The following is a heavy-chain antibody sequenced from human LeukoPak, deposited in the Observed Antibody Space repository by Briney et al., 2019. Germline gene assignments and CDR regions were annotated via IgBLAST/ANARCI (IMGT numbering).Heavy chain of an antibody. J-gene: IGHJ4*02. D-gene: IGHD1-26*01. Sequence: GGSLRLSCAASGFTFDDYAMHWVRQAPGKGLEWVSLISWDGGSTDYADSVKGRFTISRDNSKNTLYLQMNSLRAEDTAVYYCAKDLRGWEIYSGSPDYWGQGTLVTVSS. V-gene: IGHV3-43D*03. CDR3: AKDLRGWEIYSGSPDY. CDR1: GFTFDDYA. CDR2: ISWDGGST.